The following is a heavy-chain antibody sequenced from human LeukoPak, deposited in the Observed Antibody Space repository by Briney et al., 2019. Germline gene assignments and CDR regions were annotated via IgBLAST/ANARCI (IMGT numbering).Heavy chain of an antibody. D-gene: IGHD5-24*01. CDR2: IYSGGST. J-gene: IGHJ3*02. Sequence: PGGSLRLSCAASGFTVSSNYMSWVRQAPGKGLEWVSVIYSGGSTYYADSVKGRFTISRDNSKNTLYLQMNSLRAEDTAVYYCAREGRDGYNFGDAFDIWGQGTMVTVSS. V-gene: IGHV3-53*01. CDR3: AREGRDGYNFGDAFDI. CDR1: GFTVSSNY.